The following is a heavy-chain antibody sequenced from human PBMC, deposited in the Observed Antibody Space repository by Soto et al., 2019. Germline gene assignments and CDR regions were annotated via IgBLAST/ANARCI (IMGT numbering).Heavy chain of an antibody. J-gene: IGHJ4*02. V-gene: IGHV3-30*18. CDR2: ISYDGSNK. Sequence: PGGSLRLSCAASGFTFSSYGMHWVRQAPGKGLEWVAVISYDGSNKYYADSVKGRFTISRDNSKNTLYLQMNSLRAEDTAVYYCAKDPDFWSGYLAYWGQGTLVTVSS. CDR3: AKDPDFWSGYLAY. D-gene: IGHD3-3*01. CDR1: GFTFSSYG.